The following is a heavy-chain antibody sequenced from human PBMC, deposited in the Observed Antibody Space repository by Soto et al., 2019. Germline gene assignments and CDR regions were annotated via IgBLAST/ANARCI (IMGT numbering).Heavy chain of an antibody. CDR1: VFTFISYA. D-gene: IGHD3-22*01. J-gene: IGHJ4*02. CDR3: ARDQSSYASSGYYLDY. Sequence: GVSVILSCSASVFTFISYAIHGVLQAPVKWLEWVAVISYDGSNKYYADSVKVRFTISRYNSKNTLYLQMNSLRAEDKAVYYCARDQSSYASSGYYLDYWGQRTLVTVSS. CDR2: ISYDGSNK. V-gene: IGHV3-30-3*01.